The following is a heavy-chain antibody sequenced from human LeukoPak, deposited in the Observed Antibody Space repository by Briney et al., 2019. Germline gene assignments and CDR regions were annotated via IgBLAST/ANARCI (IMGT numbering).Heavy chain of an antibody. D-gene: IGHD6-6*01. Sequence: VASVKVSCKASGYTFTGYYMHWVRQAPGQGLEWMGWINPNSGVTNYAQEFQGRVTVSRETSISTTYMELSRLRSDDTAVYYCARGIAARPLYWGQGTLVTVSS. V-gene: IGHV1-2*02. CDR1: GYTFTGYY. CDR2: INPNSGVT. J-gene: IGHJ4*02. CDR3: ARGIAARPLY.